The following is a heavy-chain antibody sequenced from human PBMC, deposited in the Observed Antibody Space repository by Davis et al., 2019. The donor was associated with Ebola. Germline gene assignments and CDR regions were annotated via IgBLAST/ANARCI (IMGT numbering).Heavy chain of an antibody. V-gene: IGHV4-59*08. CDR2: IYYSGST. CDR3: AGMLDYGDSGLDY. D-gene: IGHD4-17*01. J-gene: IGHJ4*02. Sequence: MPSETLSLTCTVPGGSISSYYWSWIRQPPGKGLEWIGYIYYSGSTNYNPSLKSRVTISVDTSKNQFSLKLSSVTAADTAAYYCAGMLDYGDSGLDYWGQGTLVTVSS. CDR1: GGSISSYY.